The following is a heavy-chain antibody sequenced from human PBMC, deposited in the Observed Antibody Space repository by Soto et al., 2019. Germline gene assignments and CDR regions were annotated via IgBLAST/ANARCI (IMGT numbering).Heavy chain of an antibody. CDR3: AIVSIAAAGMGGYYYYYYMDV. CDR2: INHSGST. J-gene: IGHJ6*03. V-gene: IGHV4-34*01. D-gene: IGHD6-13*01. Sequence: SETLSLTCAVYGGSFSGYYWSWIRQPPGKGLEWIGEINHSGSTNYNPSLKSRVTISVDTSKNQFSLKLSSVTAADTAVYYCAIVSIAAAGMGGYYYYYYMDVWGKGTTVTVSS. CDR1: GGSFSGYY.